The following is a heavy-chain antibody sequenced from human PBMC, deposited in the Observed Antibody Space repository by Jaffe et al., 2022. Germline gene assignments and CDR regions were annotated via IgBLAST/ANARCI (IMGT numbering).Heavy chain of an antibody. D-gene: IGHD3-10*01. Sequence: QVQLQQWGAGLLKPSETLSLTCAVYGGSFSGYYWSWIRQPPGKGLEWIGEINHSGSTNYNPSLKSRVTISVDTSKNQFSLKLSSVTAADTAVYYCARGRRVQGVIITRRGPLDYWGQGTLVTVSS. J-gene: IGHJ4*02. CDR3: ARGRRVQGVIITRRGPLDY. V-gene: IGHV4-34*01. CDR1: GGSFSGYY. CDR2: INHSGST.